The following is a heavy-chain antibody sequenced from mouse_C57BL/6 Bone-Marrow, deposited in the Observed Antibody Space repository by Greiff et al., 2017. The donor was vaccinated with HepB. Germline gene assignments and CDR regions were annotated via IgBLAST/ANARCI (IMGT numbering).Heavy chain of an antibody. CDR2: INPSNGGT. CDR1: GYTFTSYW. Sequence: QVHVKQSGTELVKPGASVKLSCKASGYTFTSYWMHWVKQRPGQGLEWIGNINPSNGGTNYNEKFKSKATLTVDKSSSTAYMQLSSLTSEDSAVYYCASERGYYYGSSGDWYFDVWGTGTTVTVSS. CDR3: ASERGYYYGSSGDWYFDV. J-gene: IGHJ1*03. V-gene: IGHV1-53*01. D-gene: IGHD1-1*01.